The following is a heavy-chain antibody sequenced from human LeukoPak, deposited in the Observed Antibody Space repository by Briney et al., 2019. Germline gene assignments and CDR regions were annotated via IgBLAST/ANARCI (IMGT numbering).Heavy chain of an antibody. D-gene: IGHD1-26*01. CDR1: GYTFTGYY. V-gene: IGHV1-2*02. Sequence: ASVKVSCKASGYTFTGYYMHWVRQAPGQGLEWMGCINPNSGGTNYAQKFQGRVTMTRDTSISTAYMELSRLRSDDTAVYYCARGGRKSKAVVGATFDIWGHGTMVTVSS. J-gene: IGHJ3*02. CDR3: ARGGRKSKAVVGATFDI. CDR2: INPNSGGT.